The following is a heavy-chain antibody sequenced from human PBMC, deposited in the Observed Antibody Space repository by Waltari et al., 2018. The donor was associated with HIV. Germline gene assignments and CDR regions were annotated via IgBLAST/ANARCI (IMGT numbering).Heavy chain of an antibody. CDR2: INPNRGGT. CDR3: ATLVTTVTTMGGRY. Sequence: QVQLVQSGAEVKKPGASVKVSCKASGYTFTGYYMHWVRQAPGQGLEWMGWINPNRGGTNYAQKFQGRVTMTRDTSISTAYMELSRLRSDDTAVYYCATLVTTVTTMGGRYWGQGTLVTVSS. J-gene: IGHJ4*02. D-gene: IGHD4-17*01. V-gene: IGHV1-2*02. CDR1: GYTFTGYY.